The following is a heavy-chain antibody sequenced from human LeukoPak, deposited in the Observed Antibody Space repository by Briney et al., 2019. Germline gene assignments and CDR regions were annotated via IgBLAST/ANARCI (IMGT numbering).Heavy chain of an antibody. CDR3: ARVMTTTRNFDY. J-gene: IGHJ4*02. V-gene: IGHV3-30*04. CDR2: ISYDGKDK. CDR1: GLTFISHP. Sequence: GGSLRFSVAASGLTFISHPRYWFGQTPGKGLEWVALISYDGKDKYYGDSVNGRFTISRDNTKNTLYLQMNSLRADDMGVYYCARVMTTTRNFDYWGPGTLVTVSS. D-gene: IGHD1-1*01.